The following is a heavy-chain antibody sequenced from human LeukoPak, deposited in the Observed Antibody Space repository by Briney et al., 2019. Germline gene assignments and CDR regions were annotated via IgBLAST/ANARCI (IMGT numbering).Heavy chain of an antibody. CDR1: GGSISSYY. J-gene: IGHJ5*02. CDR2: IYTSGST. V-gene: IGHV4-4*08. D-gene: IGHD6-13*01. Sequence: PSETLSLTCTVAGGSISSYYWSWIRQPPGKGLEWIGRIYTSGSTNYNPSLKSRVTISVDTSKAQFSLKLSSWNAADPAVYYGPNVRGAVGLAAAGGVGWFDPWGQGTLVTVSS. CDR3: PNVRGAVGLAAAGGVGWFDP.